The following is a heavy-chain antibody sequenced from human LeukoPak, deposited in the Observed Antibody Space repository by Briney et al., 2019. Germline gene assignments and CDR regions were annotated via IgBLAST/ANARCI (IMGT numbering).Heavy chain of an antibody. V-gene: IGHV3-48*03. Sequence: AGGSLRLSCAASGFTFSSYEMNWVRQAPGKGLGWVSYISSGGSTIYYADSVKGRFTISRDNATNSLYLQMNSLRAEDTAVYYCARTKYYYGSGSYYNCGMDVWGKGTTVTVAS. CDR2: ISSGGSTI. D-gene: IGHD3-10*01. CDR1: GFTFSSYE. CDR3: ARTKYYYGSGSYYNCGMDV. J-gene: IGHJ6*04.